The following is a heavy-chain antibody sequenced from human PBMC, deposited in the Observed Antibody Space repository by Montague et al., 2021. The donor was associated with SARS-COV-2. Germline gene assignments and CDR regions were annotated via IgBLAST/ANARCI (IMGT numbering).Heavy chain of an antibody. CDR1: GGSINNYY. D-gene: IGHD6-19*01. J-gene: IGHJ3*02. V-gene: IGHV4-59*08. Sequence: SETLSLTCTVSGGSINNYYWCWIRQPPEKGPEWIAFIHYTGSANYNPSLKSRATISVDPYKNQCSLKLTSVTAADAALYYCARHLAVGTSGFDIWGQGTMVTVSS. CDR3: ARHLAVGTSGFDI. CDR2: IHYTGSA.